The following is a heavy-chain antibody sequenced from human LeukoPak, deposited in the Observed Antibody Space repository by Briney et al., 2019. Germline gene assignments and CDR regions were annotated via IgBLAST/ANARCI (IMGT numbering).Heavy chain of an antibody. D-gene: IGHD4-17*01. V-gene: IGHV4-34*01. CDR3: ARSDYGDYEGQYYFDY. J-gene: IGHJ4*02. CDR1: GGSFSGYY. Sequence: SGTLSLTCAVYGGSFSGYYWSWIRQPPGKGLEWIGEINHGGSTNYNPSLKSRVTISVDTSKNQFSLKLSSVTAADTAVYYCARSDYGDYEGQYYFDYWGQGTLVTVSS. CDR2: INHGGST.